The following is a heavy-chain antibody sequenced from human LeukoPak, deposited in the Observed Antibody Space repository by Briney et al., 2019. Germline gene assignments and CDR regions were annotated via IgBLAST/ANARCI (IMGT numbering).Heavy chain of an antibody. J-gene: IGHJ5*02. V-gene: IGHV4-39*01. Sequence: SETLSLTCTVSGDSISSSSYYWGWIRQPPGKGLEWIGSIYYSGSTYYNPSLKSRVTISVDTSKNQFSLKLSSVTAADTAVYYCARHEWLLSLHWFDPWGQGTLVTVSS. D-gene: IGHD3-3*01. CDR3: ARHEWLLSLHWFDP. CDR2: IYYSGST. CDR1: GDSISSSSYY.